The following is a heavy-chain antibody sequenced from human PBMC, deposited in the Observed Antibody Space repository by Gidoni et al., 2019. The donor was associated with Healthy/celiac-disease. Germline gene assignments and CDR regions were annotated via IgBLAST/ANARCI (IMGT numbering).Heavy chain of an antibody. Sequence: QVQLQESGPGLVKPSQTLSLTCTVPGGSISSGGYYWSWIRQHPGKGLEWIGYIYYSGSTYYNPSLKSRVTISVDTSKNQFSLKLSSVTAADTAVYYCGRGYCSSISCSLFDPWGQGTLVTVSS. CDR3: GRGYCSSISCSLFDP. J-gene: IGHJ5*02. CDR2: IYYSGST. D-gene: IGHD2-2*01. V-gene: IGHV4-31*03. CDR1: GGSISSGGYY.